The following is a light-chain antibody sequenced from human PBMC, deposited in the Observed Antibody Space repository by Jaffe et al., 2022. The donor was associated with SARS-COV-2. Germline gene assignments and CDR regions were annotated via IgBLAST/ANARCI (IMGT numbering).Light chain of an antibody. Sequence: EIVLTQSPGTLSLSPGERGTLSCRASQSVSSSYLAWYQQKPGQAPRLLIYGASSRASGIPDRFSGSGSGTDFTLTISRLEPEDFAVYYCQHYGNSPPMYTFGQGTKLEIK. J-gene: IGKJ2*01. V-gene: IGKV3-20*01. CDR3: QHYGNSPPMYT. CDR1: QSVSSSY. CDR2: GAS.